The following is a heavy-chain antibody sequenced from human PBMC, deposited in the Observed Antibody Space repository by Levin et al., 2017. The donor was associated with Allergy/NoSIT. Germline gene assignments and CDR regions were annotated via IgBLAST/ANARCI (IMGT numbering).Heavy chain of an antibody. V-gene: IGHV1-46*01. J-gene: IGHJ6*03. CDR1: GYTFTSYY. CDR2: INPSGAST. CDR3: ARDPGIAAAGAFAVHHYYYYMDV. D-gene: IGHD6-13*01. Sequence: GESLKISCKASGYTFTSYYMHWVRQAPGQGLEWMGVINPSGASTSNAQKFQGRVTMTRDTSTSTVYMELSSLRSEDTAVYYCARDPGIAAAGAFAVHHYYYYMDVWGKGTTVTVSS.